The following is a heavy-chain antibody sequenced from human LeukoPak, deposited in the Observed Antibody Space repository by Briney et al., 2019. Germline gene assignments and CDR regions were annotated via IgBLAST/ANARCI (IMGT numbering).Heavy chain of an antibody. V-gene: IGHV3-23*01. CDR1: GFTFSSSA. Sequence: GGSLRLSCAASGFTFSSSAMSWVRQAPGKGLEWVSAISNNGGYTYYADSVQGRFTISRDNSKSTLCLQMNSLRAEDTAVYYCAKQLGYCSDGRCYFPYWGQGTLVTVS. D-gene: IGHD2-15*01. CDR3: AKQLGYCSDGRCYFPY. CDR2: ISNNGGYT. J-gene: IGHJ4*02.